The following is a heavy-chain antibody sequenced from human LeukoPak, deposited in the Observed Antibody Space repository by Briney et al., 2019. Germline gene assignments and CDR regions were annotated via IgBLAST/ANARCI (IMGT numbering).Heavy chain of an antibody. V-gene: IGHV3-23*01. J-gene: IGHJ4*02. CDR1: GFTFSTYA. Sequence: GGSLRLPCAASGFTFSTYAMSWVRQAPGKGLEWVSTISGSGGSTYYADSVKGRFTISRDNSKNTLYLQMNSLRAEDTAVYYCAKARQWELLDFDYWGQGTLVTVSS. D-gene: IGHD1-26*01. CDR3: AKARQWELLDFDY. CDR2: ISGSGGST.